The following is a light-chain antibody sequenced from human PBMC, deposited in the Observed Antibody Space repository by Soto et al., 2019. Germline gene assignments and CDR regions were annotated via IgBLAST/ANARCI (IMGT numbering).Light chain of an antibody. CDR1: QSVLYSSNNKNY. J-gene: IGKJ5*01. V-gene: IGKV4-1*01. CDR3: QQRNIWPPVT. CDR2: WAS. Sequence: DIVMTQSPDSLAVSLGERATINCKSSQSVLYSSNNKNYLAWYQQRPGQPPKLLIYWASLRESGVPDRFSGSGSGTDFTLTISSLEPEDSAIYYCQQRNIWPPVTFGQGTRLEIK.